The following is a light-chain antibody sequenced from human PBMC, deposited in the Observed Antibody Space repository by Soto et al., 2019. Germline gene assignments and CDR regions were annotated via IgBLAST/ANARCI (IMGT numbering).Light chain of an antibody. CDR3: QQANSLPLT. V-gene: IGKV1-12*01. CDR1: QNIRTW. J-gene: IGKJ4*01. Sequence: DIQMTQSPSSVSASVGDRVTITCRASQNIRTWLAWYQQKPGKAPKFLISDASNLQGGVPSRFSGSGSGRDFTLTISSXQPENFATYYCQQANSLPLTFGGGTKVDIK. CDR2: DAS.